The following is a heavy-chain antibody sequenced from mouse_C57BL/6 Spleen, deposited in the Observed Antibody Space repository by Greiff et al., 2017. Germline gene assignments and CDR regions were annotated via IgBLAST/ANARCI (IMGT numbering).Heavy chain of an antibody. CDR2: IWSGGST. J-gene: IGHJ2*01. CDR3: ARNGLNYFDY. Sequence: QVQLQQSGPGLVQPSQSLSITCTVSGFSLTSYGVHWVRQSPGKGLEWLGVIWSGGSTDYNAAFISRLSISKDNSKSQVFFKMNSLQADDTAIYYCARNGLNYFDYWGQSTTLTVSS. CDR1: GFSLTSYG. V-gene: IGHV2-2*01.